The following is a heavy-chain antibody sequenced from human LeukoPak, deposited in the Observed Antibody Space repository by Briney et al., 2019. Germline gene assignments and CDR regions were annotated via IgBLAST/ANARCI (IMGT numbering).Heavy chain of an antibody. CDR3: AKDQDYDILTGYLILGAFDY. J-gene: IGHJ4*02. CDR1: GFTFSSYA. V-gene: IGHV3-23*01. D-gene: IGHD3-9*01. Sequence: GGSLRLSCAASGFTFSSYAMSWVRQAPGKGLEWVSAISGSGGSTYYADSVKGRFTISRDNSKNTLYLQMNSLRAEDTAVYYCAKDQDYDILTGYLILGAFDYWGQGTLVTVSS. CDR2: ISGSGGST.